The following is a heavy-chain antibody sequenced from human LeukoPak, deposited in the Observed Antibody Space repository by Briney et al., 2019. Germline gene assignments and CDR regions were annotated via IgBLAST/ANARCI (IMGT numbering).Heavy chain of an antibody. CDR2: ISSSGNT. Sequence: SETLSLTCTVSGGSISSSSYYWGWIRRPPGKGLEWIGGISSSGNTYYNPSLKSRITISIDTSKNHFSLKLSSVTAADTAVYCCARLGAGPTYYDFWSGYSSFYFDYWGQGTLVTVSS. CDR3: ARLGAGPTYYDFWSGYSSFYFDY. J-gene: IGHJ4*02. CDR1: GGSISSSSYY. V-gene: IGHV4-39*02. D-gene: IGHD3-3*01.